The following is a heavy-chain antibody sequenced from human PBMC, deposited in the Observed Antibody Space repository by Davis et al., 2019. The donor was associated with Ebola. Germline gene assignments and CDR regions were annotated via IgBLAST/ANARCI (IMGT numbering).Heavy chain of an antibody. V-gene: IGHV1-2*06. CDR1: GGTFTGYY. CDR3: ARGGVAYSDLDY. Sequence: ASVKVSCKASGGTFTGYYMHWVRQAPGQGLEWMGRINPNSGCTNYAQKFQGRVTMTRENSMSTAYMELRSLRSEDTAVYFCARGGVAYSDLDYWGQGTLVAVSS. D-gene: IGHD2-21*01. CDR2: INPNSGCT. J-gene: IGHJ4*02.